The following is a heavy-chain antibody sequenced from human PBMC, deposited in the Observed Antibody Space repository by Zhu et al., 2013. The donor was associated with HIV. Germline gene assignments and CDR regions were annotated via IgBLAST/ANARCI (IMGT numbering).Heavy chain of an antibody. D-gene: IGHD6-13*01. V-gene: IGHV1-18*04. CDR2: IYTYNGNT. J-gene: IGHJ3*02. CDR3: AREGSSWYMSFDI. CDR1: GYTFTSHG. Sequence: QVQVVQSGGEVKKPGASVKVNCKASGYTFTSHGISWVRQAPGQGLEWMGWIYTYNGNTKYAQNFQGRVTMTTDTSTSTAYMELRSLTPDDTAVYYCAREGSSWYMSFDIWGQGTMVTVSS.